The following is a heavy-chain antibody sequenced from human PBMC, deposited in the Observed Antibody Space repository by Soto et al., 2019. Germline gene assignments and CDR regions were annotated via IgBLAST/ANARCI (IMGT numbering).Heavy chain of an antibody. CDR1: EFTFGTYN. Sequence: EMQLVESGGGLVQPGGSLRLSCAASEFTFGTYNMNWVRQAPGKGLEWLSYISSGSNTIYYADSVKGRFTISRDNAKNSLFLQMNSLRDEDTAVYYCATKALTTITIGGPGYFDYWGQGTLVTVSS. CDR2: ISSGSNTI. D-gene: IGHD4-4*01. J-gene: IGHJ4*02. V-gene: IGHV3-48*02. CDR3: ATKALTTITIGGPGYFDY.